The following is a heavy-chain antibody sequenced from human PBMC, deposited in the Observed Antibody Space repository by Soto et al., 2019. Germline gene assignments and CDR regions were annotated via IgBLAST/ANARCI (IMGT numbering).Heavy chain of an antibody. V-gene: IGHV1-69*01. CDR2: IIPIFGTA. D-gene: IGHD1-26*01. CDR1: GGTFSSYA. CDR3: AFKVGAPQGFDY. J-gene: IGHJ4*02. Sequence: QVQLVQSGAEVKKPGSSVKVSCKASGGTFSSYAISWVRQAPGQGLEWMGGIIPIFGTANYAQKFQGRVRITADESTSTDYMELSSLRPEDTAVYYCAFKVGAPQGFDYWGQGTLVTVSS.